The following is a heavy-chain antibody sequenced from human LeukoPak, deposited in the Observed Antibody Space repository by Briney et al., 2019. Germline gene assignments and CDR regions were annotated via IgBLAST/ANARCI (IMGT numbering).Heavy chain of an antibody. J-gene: IGHJ4*02. CDR1: GVSISGYY. V-gene: IGHV4-34*01. D-gene: IGHD3-22*01. CDR2: TNHSGST. CDR3: ARGKGRRVVVFDY. Sequence: SETLSLTCAVYGVSISGYYWSWIRQPPGQGLEWIGETNHSGSTNSHPSLKSRVTISVDTSKNQFSLKLSSVAAAYTAVYYCARGKGRRVVVFDYWGQGTLVSVSS.